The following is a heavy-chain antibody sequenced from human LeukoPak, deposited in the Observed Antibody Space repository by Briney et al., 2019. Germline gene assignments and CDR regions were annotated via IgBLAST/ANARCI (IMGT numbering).Heavy chain of an antibody. V-gene: IGHV3-30-3*01. J-gene: IGHJ3*02. CDR2: IASDGGHT. CDR3: ARERQDTILHSGAFDI. CDR1: GFTFSTYF. Sequence: GRSLRLSCAASGFTFSTYFMRWVRQAPGKGLEWVADIASDGGHTFYAESVKGRFTISRDNSKNTLYLQMNSLRAEDTAVYFCARERQDTILHSGAFDIWGQGTMVTVSS. D-gene: IGHD2-21*01.